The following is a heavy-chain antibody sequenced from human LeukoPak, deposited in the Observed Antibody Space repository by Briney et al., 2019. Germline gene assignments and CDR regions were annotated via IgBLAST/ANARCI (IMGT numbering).Heavy chain of an antibody. D-gene: IGHD3-10*01. V-gene: IGHV7-4-1*01. Sequence: ASVKVSCKASGYIFDRYAMNWVRQAPGQGLEWMGWINTNSGNPTYAQGFTGRFVFYLDTSVSTAYLQIFSLKAEDTAVYYCVRELETMVRGVVVDYWGQGTLVYVSS. CDR1: GYIFDRYA. CDR3: VRELETMVRGVVVDY. CDR2: INTNSGNP. J-gene: IGHJ4*02.